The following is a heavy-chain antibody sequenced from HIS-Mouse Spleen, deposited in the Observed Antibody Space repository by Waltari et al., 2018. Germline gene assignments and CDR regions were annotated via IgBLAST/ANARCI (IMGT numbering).Heavy chain of an antibody. CDR2: IYYSWST. Sequence: QLQLQESGPGLVKPSETLSLTCTASGCSHSSSSYSWGSTRQPTGKGLEWIGSIYYSWSTYYNPSLKSRVTISVDTSKNQFSLKLSSVTAADTAVYYCAREFGLLPPISSRDYDAFDIWGQGTMVTVSS. J-gene: IGHJ3*02. CDR3: AREFGLLPPISSRDYDAFDI. D-gene: IGHD3-10*01. V-gene: IGHV4-39*07. CDR1: GCSHSSSSYS.